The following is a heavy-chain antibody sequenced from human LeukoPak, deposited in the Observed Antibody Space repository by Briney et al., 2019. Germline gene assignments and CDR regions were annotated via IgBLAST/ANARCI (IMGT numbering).Heavy chain of an antibody. CDR2: IYYGGST. V-gene: IGHV4-59*01. J-gene: IGHJ4*02. Sequence: SETLFLTCTVSGSSISSYYWSWIRQPPGKGLEWIGYIYYGGSTNYNPSLKSRVTISVDTSKNQFSLKLSSVTAADTAVYYCARGVGYGSGYFDYWGQGTLVTVSS. D-gene: IGHD3-10*01. CDR3: ARGVGYGSGYFDY. CDR1: GSSISSYY.